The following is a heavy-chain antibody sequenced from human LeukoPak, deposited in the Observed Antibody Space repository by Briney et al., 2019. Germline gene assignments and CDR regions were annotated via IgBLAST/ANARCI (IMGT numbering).Heavy chain of an antibody. D-gene: IGHD5-12*01. V-gene: IGHV3-15*01. CDR3: TADLPPPRGYDYPFDY. CDR2: IKSKTDGETT. Sequence: GGSLRLSCAASGFTFANAWMSWVRQAPGKGLECVGRIKSKTDGETTDYATPVKGRFTISRDDSKNMLYLQMNSLKSEDTAVYYCTADLPPPRGYDYPFDYWGQGSLVTVSS. J-gene: IGHJ4*02. CDR1: GFTFANAW.